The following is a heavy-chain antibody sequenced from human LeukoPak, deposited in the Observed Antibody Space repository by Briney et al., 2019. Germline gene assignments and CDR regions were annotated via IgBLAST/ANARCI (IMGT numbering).Heavy chain of an antibody. V-gene: IGHV3-48*02. CDR3: ARSSITYYDILTGPYYFDY. J-gene: IGHJ4*02. CDR2: ISSSSSTI. D-gene: IGHD3-9*01. Sequence: PGGSLRLSCAASGFTFSSYSMNWVRQAPGKGLEWVSYISSSSSTIYYADSVKGRFTISRDNAKNSLYLQMDSLRDEDTAVYYCARSSITYYDILTGPYYFDYWGQGTLVTVSS. CDR1: GFTFSSYS.